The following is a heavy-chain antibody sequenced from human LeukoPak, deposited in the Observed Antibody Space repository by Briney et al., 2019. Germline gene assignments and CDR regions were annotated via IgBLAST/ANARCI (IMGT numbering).Heavy chain of an antibody. D-gene: IGHD5-12*01. V-gene: IGHV3-53*01. CDR1: GFTFSSYA. CDR2: IYNGDNT. Sequence: GGSLRLSCAASGFTFSSYAMSWVRQAPGKGLEWVSVIYNGDNTNYADSVKGRFTISRDNSKNTLYLQMNSLRAEDTAVYYCAGGITWLVFDYWGQGTLVTVSS. J-gene: IGHJ4*02. CDR3: AGGITWLVFDY.